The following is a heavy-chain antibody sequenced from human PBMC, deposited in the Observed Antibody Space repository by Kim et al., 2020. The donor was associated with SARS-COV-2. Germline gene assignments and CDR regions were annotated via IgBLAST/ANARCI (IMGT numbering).Heavy chain of an antibody. D-gene: IGHD3-3*01. CDR1: GFTFSSYS. CDR3: ARDSVIFGVVTQYYYYYYGMDV. V-gene: IGHV3-21*01. Sequence: GGSLRLSCAASGFTFSSYSMNWVRQAPGKGLEWVSSISSSSSYIYYADSVKGRFTISRDNAKNSLYLQMNSLRAEDTAVYYCARDSVIFGVVTQYYYYYYGMDVWGQGTTVTVSS. J-gene: IGHJ6*02. CDR2: ISSSSSYI.